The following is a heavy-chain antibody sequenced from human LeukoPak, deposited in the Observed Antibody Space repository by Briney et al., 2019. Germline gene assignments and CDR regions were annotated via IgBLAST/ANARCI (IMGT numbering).Heavy chain of an antibody. CDR1: GGTFSSYA. CDR3: ARDLHDYGGNSDSDY. J-gene: IGHJ4*02. CDR2: IIPIFGTA. Sequence: GASVKVSCKASGGTFSSYAISWVRQAPGQGLEWMGGIIPIFGTANYAQKFQGRVTITADESTSTAYMELSSLRSEDTAEYYCARDLHDYGGNSDSDYWGQGTLVTVSS. D-gene: IGHD4-23*01. V-gene: IGHV1-69*13.